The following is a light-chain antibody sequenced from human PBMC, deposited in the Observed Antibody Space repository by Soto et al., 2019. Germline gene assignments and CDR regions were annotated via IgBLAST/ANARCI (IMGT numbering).Light chain of an antibody. J-gene: IGKJ1*01. Sequence: EIVLTQSPDTLSLSPGERATLSCRASQSVSSTYLAWYQQKPGQAPRLLIYGASTRATGIPDRFSGSGSGTDVTLTISRLEPEDFAVYYCQQYGSSPWTFGQGTKVEIK. CDR1: QSVSSTY. V-gene: IGKV3-20*01. CDR3: QQYGSSPWT. CDR2: GAS.